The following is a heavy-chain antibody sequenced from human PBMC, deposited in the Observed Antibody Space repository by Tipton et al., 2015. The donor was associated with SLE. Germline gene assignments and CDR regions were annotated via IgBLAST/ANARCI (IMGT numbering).Heavy chain of an antibody. J-gene: IGHJ5*02. V-gene: IGHV4-39*01. CDR2: IYYSGST. D-gene: IGHD6-13*01. CDR3: ARHSSSWYKDWFDP. Sequence: TLSLTCTLSGGSISSSSYYWGWIRQPPGKGLEWIGSIYYSGSTYYNPSLKSRVTISVDTPKNQFSLKLSSVPAADTAVYYCARHSSSWYKDWFDPWGQGTLVTVSS. CDR1: GGSISSSSYY.